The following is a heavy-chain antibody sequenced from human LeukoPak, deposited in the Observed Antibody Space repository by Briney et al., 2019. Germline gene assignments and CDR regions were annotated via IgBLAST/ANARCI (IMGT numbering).Heavy chain of an antibody. V-gene: IGHV1-18*01. CDR2: ISAYNGNT. Sequence: ASVKVSCKASGYTFTSYGISWVRQAPGQGLEWMGWISAYNGNTNYAQKLQGRVTMTTDTSTSTAYMELRSLRSDDTAVYYCARVFVVVTATRTTNWFDPWGQGTLVTVSS. CDR3: ARVFVVVTATRTTNWFDP. D-gene: IGHD2-21*02. J-gene: IGHJ5*02. CDR1: GYTFTSYG.